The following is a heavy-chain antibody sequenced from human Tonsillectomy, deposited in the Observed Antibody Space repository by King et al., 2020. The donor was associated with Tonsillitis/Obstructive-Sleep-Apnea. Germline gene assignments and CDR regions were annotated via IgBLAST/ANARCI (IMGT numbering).Heavy chain of an antibody. J-gene: IGHJ4*02. CDR2: IKQDGSEK. Sequence: VQLVESGGGLVQPGGSLRLSCAASGFTFSNYWMSWVRQAPGKGLEWVANIKQDGSEKYYLDSVKGRFTISRDNAKNSLYLQMKSLRAEDTAVYFCARHYYDPSGTVFDYWGQGTLVTVSS. D-gene: IGHD3-22*01. CDR3: ARHYYDPSGTVFDY. V-gene: IGHV3-7*01. CDR1: GFTFSNYW.